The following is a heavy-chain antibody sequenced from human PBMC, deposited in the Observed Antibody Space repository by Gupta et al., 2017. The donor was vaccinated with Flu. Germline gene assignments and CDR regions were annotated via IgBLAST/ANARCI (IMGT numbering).Heavy chain of an antibody. D-gene: IGHD3-10*01. CDR2: IYHSGST. J-gene: IGHJ3*02. CDR1: GGSLSRSNW. Sequence: QVQLQESGPGLVKPSGTLSLTCAVSGGSLSRSNWGSWVRQPPGKGLEWIGEIYHSGSTNYNPSLKSRVTISVDKSKNQFSLKLSSVTAADTAVYYCARRMVRGVIGGGAFDIWGQGTMVTVSS. V-gene: IGHV4-4*02. CDR3: ARRMVRGVIGGGAFDI.